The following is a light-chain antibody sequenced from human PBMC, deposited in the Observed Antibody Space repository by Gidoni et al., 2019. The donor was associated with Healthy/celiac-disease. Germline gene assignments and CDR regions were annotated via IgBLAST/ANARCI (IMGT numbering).Light chain of an antibody. CDR1: QSVSSSY. V-gene: IGKV3-20*01. CDR2: GAS. Sequence: EIVLTQSPGTLSLSQGERATLSCSASQSVSSSYLAWYQQKPGHAPRLLIYGASSRATGIPDRFSGSGSGTDFTLNISRLEPEDFAVYYCQQYGSSLLTFGGGTKVEIK. J-gene: IGKJ4*01. CDR3: QQYGSSLLT.